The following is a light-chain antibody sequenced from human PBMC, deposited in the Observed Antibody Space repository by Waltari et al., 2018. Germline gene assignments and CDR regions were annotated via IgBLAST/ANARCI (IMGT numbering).Light chain of an antibody. CDR1: QRLSSVPGNKRY. V-gene: IGKV4-1*01. J-gene: IGKJ2*01. CDR3: QQYYSTPST. Sequence: DIVLTQSPDSLTLSLGERATINCKSSQRLSSVPGNKRYLAWYQHKPGQPPKLLIYWASTREPGVPDRFSGSGSGTDFTLTITSLQAEDAAVYFCQQYYSTPSTFGQGTKLEIK. CDR2: WAS.